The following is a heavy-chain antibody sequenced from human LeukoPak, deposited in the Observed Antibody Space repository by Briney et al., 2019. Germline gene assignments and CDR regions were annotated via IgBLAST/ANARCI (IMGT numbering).Heavy chain of an antibody. CDR2: ISSSSSYI. CDR3: AKDPRGLWFGELSKSHFDY. Sequence: GGSLRLSCAASGFTFSSYSMNWVRQAPGKGLEWVSSISSSSSYIYYADSVKGRFTISRDNAKNSLYLQMNSLRAEDTAVYYCAKDPRGLWFGELSKSHFDYWGQGTLVTVSS. J-gene: IGHJ4*02. CDR1: GFTFSSYS. V-gene: IGHV3-21*04. D-gene: IGHD3-10*01.